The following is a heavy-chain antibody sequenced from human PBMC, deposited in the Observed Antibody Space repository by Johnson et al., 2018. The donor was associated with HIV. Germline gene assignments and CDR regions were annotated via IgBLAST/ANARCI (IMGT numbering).Heavy chain of an antibody. CDR2: ISGSGGST. V-gene: IGHV3-23*04. J-gene: IGHJ3*02. Sequence: VQLVESGGGVVQPGRSLRLSCAASGFTFSSYAMHWVRQAPGKGLEWVSAISGSGGSTYYADSVKGRFTISRDNSKNTLYLQMNSLRAEDTAMYYCARARSGAFDIWGQGTMVTVSS. D-gene: IGHD3-3*01. CDR3: ARARSGAFDI. CDR1: GFTFSSYA.